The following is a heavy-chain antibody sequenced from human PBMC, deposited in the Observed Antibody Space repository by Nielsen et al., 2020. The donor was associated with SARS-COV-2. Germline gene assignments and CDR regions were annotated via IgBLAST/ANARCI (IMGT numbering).Heavy chain of an antibody. Sequence: SETLSLTCSVSGGPMHNYYWNWIRQPPGKGLEWIGYIHHSGYTIYNPSLNSRVTISVDTPNKQVTLQLSSVTAADTAVYYCARGKTSYGDGSGLQEAFDVWGQGTMVTVSS. J-gene: IGHJ3*01. V-gene: IGHV4-59*01. CDR3: ARGKTSYGDGSGLQEAFDV. CDR2: IHHSGYT. D-gene: IGHD4-17*01. CDR1: GGPMHNYY.